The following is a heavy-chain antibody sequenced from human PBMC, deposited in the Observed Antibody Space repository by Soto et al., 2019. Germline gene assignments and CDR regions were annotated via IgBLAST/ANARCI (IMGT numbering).Heavy chain of an antibody. CDR1: GGTLSTYA. CDR3: ARVGTALVTAGGFDP. J-gene: IGHJ5*02. CDR2: LIPVLGTT. Sequence: QLQLLQSGAEVKKPGSSVKFSCKASGGTLSTYAVTWVRQAPGQGLEWMGGLIPVLGTTTYAPKFQDRVTITADESTHTAYLEVNNLRFEDTAVYYCARVGTALVTAGGFDPWGQGTPVTVSS. D-gene: IGHD5-18*01. V-gene: IGHV1-69*01.